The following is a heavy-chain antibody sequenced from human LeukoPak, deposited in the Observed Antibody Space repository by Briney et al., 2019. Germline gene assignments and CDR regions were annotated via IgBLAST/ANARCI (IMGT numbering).Heavy chain of an antibody. CDR2: INPNSGGT. V-gene: IGHV1-2*02. J-gene: IGHJ3*02. D-gene: IGHD1-26*01. CDR1: GYTFTGYY. CDR3: ARSGVGAIPFDAFDI. Sequence: ASVKVSCKASGYTFTGYYMHWVRQAPGQGLEWIGWINPNSGGTNYEQKFQGRVTMTRDTSISTAYMELSRLRSDDTAVYYCARSGVGAIPFDAFDIWGQGTMVTVSS.